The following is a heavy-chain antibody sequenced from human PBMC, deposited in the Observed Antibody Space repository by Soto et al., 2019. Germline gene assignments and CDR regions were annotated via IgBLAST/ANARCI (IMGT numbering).Heavy chain of an antibody. J-gene: IGHJ4*02. CDR1: GGSVSSGSYY. Sequence: PSETLSLTCSVSGGSVSSGSYYWSWIRQPPGKGLEWIGYIYYSGSTNYNPSLKSRVTISVDTSKNQFSLKPSSVTAADTAVYYCARMVDFWSGYYTTVTSKFDYWGQGTLVTVSS. D-gene: IGHD3-3*01. CDR2: IYYSGST. CDR3: ARMVDFWSGYYTTVTSKFDY. V-gene: IGHV4-61*01.